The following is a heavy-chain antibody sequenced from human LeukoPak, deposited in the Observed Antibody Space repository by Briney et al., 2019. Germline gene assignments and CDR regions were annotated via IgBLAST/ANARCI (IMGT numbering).Heavy chain of an antibody. V-gene: IGHV5-51*01. CDR1: GYSFTSYW. CDR3: ARLMVDSSGWYVAFGY. J-gene: IGHJ4*02. Sequence: GESLKISCKGSGYSFTSYWIGWVRQMPGKGLEWMGIIYPGDSDTRYSPSFQGQVTISADKSISTAYLQWSSLKASDTAMYYCARLMVDSSGWYVAFGYWGQGTLVTVSS. D-gene: IGHD6-19*01. CDR2: IYPGDSDT.